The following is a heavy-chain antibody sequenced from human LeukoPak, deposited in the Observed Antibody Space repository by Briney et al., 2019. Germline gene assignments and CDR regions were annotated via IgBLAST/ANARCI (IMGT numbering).Heavy chain of an antibody. CDR3: ARGLDTYKSGVD. CDR2: IHPSGST. V-gene: IGHV4-34*01. J-gene: IGHJ4*02. Sequence: SETLSLTCAVYGGSFSGYYCTWIRQPPGKGLEWIGEIHPSGSTNYNPSLMSRVTLSLDTSKNQSSLRLNSVTAADTAVYFCARGLDTYKSGVDWGQGTLATVSS. D-gene: IGHD1-26*01. CDR1: GGSFSGYY.